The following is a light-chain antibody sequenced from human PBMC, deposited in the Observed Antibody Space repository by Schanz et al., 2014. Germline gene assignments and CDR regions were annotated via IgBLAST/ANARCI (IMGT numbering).Light chain of an antibody. CDR2: GSY. J-gene: IGKJ3*01. Sequence: DIQMTQSPSSLSASIGDRVTITCRASQSIGRYLNWYQQKPGKAPELLIFGSYKLRSGVPSRFSGSGSGTDFALTITTLQPEDFATYHCQQSYSDSGTFGPGTKVEIK. CDR3: QQSYSDSGT. V-gene: IGKV1-39*01. CDR1: QSIGRY.